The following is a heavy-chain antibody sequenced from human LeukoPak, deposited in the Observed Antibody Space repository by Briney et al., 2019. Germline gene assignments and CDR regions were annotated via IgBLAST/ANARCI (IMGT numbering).Heavy chain of an antibody. Sequence: SETLSLTCAVYGGSFSGYYWSWIRQSPGKGLEWIGEINHGGSTKYNPSLKNRVTISVDTSKNQFSLKLSSVTAADTAVYYCAVRGYSYGSLDYWGQGTLVTVSS. V-gene: IGHV4-34*01. CDR3: AVRGYSYGSLDY. J-gene: IGHJ4*02. CDR1: GGSFSGYY. CDR2: INHGGST. D-gene: IGHD5-18*01.